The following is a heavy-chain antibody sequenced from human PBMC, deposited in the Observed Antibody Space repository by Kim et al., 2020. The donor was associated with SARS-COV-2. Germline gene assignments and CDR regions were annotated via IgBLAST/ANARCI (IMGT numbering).Heavy chain of an antibody. CDR2: ISSSGSTI. J-gene: IGHJ2*01. CDR3: ARDPVAGTVLGIWYFDL. D-gene: IGHD6-19*01. Sequence: GGSLRLSCAASGFTFSSYEMNWVRQAPGKGLEWVSYISSSGSTIYYADSVKGRFTISRDNAKNSLYLQMNSLRAEDTAVYYCARDPVAGTVLGIWYFDLWGRGTLVTVSS. V-gene: IGHV3-48*03. CDR1: GFTFSSYE.